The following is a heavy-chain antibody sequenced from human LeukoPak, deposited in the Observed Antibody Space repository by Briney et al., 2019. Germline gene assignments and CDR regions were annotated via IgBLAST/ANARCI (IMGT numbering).Heavy chain of an antibody. CDR1: GGSFSDFS. J-gene: IGHJ4*02. CDR3: TSFLWVISFDY. CDR2: ISRSGST. D-gene: IGHD2-21*01. Sequence: PSETLSLTCSVYGGSFSDFSWSWIRQPPGKGLEWIGEISRSGSTNYNPSLESRVTISVDTSKNQISLKLSSVTAADTAVYYCTSFLWVISFDYWGQGTLVTVSS. V-gene: IGHV4-34*01.